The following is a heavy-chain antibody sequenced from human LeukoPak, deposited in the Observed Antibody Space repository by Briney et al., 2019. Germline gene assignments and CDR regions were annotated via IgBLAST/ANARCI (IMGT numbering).Heavy chain of an antibody. V-gene: IGHV4-30-4*01. D-gene: IGHD6-13*01. CDR2: IYYSGST. Sequence: SQTLSLTCTVSGGSISSGDYYWSWIRQPPGKGLEWIGYIYYSGSTYYNPSLKSRVTISVDTSKNQFSLKLSSVTAADTAVYYCARRGKTDGHLPYSSSWYPWDYGMDVWGQGTTVTVSS. J-gene: IGHJ6*02. CDR1: GGSISSGDYY. CDR3: ARRGKTDGHLPYSSSWYPWDYGMDV.